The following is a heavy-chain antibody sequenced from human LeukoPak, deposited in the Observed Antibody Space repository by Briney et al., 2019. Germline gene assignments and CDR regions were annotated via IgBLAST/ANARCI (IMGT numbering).Heavy chain of an antibody. V-gene: IGHV3-33*01. J-gene: IGHJ4*02. CDR1: GFTFSSYG. Sequence: PGGSLRLSCAASGFTFSSYGMHWVRQAPGKGLEWVAVIWYDGSNKYYADSVKGRFTISRDNSKNTLYLQMNSLRAEDTAVYYCARALYYYDSSGSPTGFGYWGQGTLVTVSS. CDR2: IWYDGSNK. CDR3: ARALYYYDSSGSPTGFGY. D-gene: IGHD3-22*01.